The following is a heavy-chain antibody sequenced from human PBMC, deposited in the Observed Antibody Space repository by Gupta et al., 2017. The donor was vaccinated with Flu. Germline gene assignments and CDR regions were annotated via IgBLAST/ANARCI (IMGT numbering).Heavy chain of an antibody. D-gene: IGHD6-13*01. J-gene: IGHJ4*02. CDR1: GGTFSSYA. CDR3: ARVEPGYSSSWYSSGFDY. CDR2: IITFFGKA. Sequence: QVQLVQSGAEVKKPGSSVKVSCKASGGTFSSYAISWVRQAPGQGLEWMGGIITFFGKANYAQKFQGRVQITADESTSKAYMELSSLRSEDTAVYYWARVEPGYSSSWYSSGFDYWGQGTLVTVSS. V-gene: IGHV1-69*01.